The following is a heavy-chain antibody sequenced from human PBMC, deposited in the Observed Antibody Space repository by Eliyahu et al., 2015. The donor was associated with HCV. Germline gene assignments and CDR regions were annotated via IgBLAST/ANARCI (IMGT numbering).Heavy chain of an antibody. CDR3: ARTLTTQTFGSFYFGLDV. J-gene: IGHJ6*02. CDR2: INQSGRT. D-gene: IGHD2/OR15-2a*01. V-gene: IGHV4-34*02. Sequence: QVQLRQWGAGLLKPSETLSLTCAAPGGSLRGYYWAWVRQAPGKGLEWIGEINQSGRTNYNPSLQSRVTISGDTSKNQFSLHLTSVTAADTAVYYCARTLTTQTFGSFYFGLDVWGQGTTVSVSS. CDR1: GGSLRGYY.